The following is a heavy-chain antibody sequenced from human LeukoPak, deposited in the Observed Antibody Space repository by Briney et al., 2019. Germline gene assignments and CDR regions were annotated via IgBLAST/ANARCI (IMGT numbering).Heavy chain of an antibody. CDR1: GGTFSSYA. D-gene: IGHD5-12*01. Sequence: ASVKVSCKASGGTFSSYAISWVRQAPGQGLEWMGWISAYNGNTNYAQKLQGRVTMTTDTSTSTAYMELRSLRSDDTAVYYCAESGYRGGFDPWGQGTLVTVSS. J-gene: IGHJ5*02. CDR2: ISAYNGNT. V-gene: IGHV1-18*01. CDR3: AESGYRGGFDP.